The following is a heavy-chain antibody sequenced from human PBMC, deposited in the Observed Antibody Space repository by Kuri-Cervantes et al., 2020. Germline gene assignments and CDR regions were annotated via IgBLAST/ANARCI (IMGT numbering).Heavy chain of an antibody. D-gene: IGHD6-19*01. Sequence: GGSLRLSCAASGFTFDDYTMHWVRQAPGKGLEWVSLISWDGGSTYYADSVKGRFTISRDNSKNSLYLQMNSLRSDDTAVYYCARVAVAGTWDYWGQGTLVTVSS. CDR2: ISWDGGST. J-gene: IGHJ4*02. V-gene: IGHV3-43*01. CDR1: GFTFDDYT. CDR3: ARVAVAGTWDY.